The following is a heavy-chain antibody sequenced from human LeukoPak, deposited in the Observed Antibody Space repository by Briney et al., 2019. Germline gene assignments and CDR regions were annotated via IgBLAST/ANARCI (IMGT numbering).Heavy chain of an antibody. Sequence: GRSLRLSCAASGFTFDDYAMHWVRQAPGKGLEWVSGISWNSGSIGYADSVKGRFTISRDNAKNSLYLQMNSLRAEDTAVYYCARDLRITFGGVIVYDYWGQGTLVTVSS. CDR3: ARDLRITFGGVIVYDY. J-gene: IGHJ4*02. D-gene: IGHD3-16*02. V-gene: IGHV3-9*01. CDR2: ISWNSGSI. CDR1: GFTFDDYA.